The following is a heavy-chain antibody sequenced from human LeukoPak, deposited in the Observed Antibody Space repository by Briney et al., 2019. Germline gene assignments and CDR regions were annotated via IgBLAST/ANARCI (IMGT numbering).Heavy chain of an antibody. D-gene: IGHD3-22*01. Sequence: PGGSLRLSCAASEFPFSSYAMSWVRQAPGKGLEWVSAISGSGGSTYYADSVKGRFTISRDNSKNTLYLQMHSLRAEDTAVYYCAKDRLPLSSAYYYVPFDYWGQGTLVTVSS. CDR1: EFPFSSYA. J-gene: IGHJ4*02. CDR2: ISGSGGST. CDR3: AKDRLPLSSAYYYVPFDY. V-gene: IGHV3-23*01.